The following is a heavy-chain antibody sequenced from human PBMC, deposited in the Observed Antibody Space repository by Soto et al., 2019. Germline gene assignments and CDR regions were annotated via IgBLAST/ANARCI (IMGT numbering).Heavy chain of an antibody. J-gene: IGHJ4*02. CDR1: GGTFSSYT. D-gene: IGHD6-19*01. CDR3: AAAVAGKRYDY. CDR2: IIPILGIA. V-gene: IGHV1-69*02. Sequence: GASVKVSCKASGGTFSSYTISWVRQVPGQGLEWMGRIIPILGIANYAQKFQGRVTITADKSTSTAYMELSSLRSEDTAVYYCAAAVAGKRYDYWGQGTLVTVSS.